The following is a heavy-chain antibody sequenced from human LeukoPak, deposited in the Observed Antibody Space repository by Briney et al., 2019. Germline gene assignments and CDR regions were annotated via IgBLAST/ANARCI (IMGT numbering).Heavy chain of an antibody. V-gene: IGHV3-30*18. Sequence: GRSLRLSCAASGFTFSSYGMHWVRQAPGKGLEWVAVISYDGSNKYYADSVKGRFTISRDRARNSLYLQMDSLRPEDTALYYCAKDTGGNGAYFYAMDVWGQGTSVTVSS. D-gene: IGHD4-23*01. J-gene: IGHJ6*02. CDR2: ISYDGSNK. CDR1: GFTFSSYG. CDR3: AKDTGGNGAYFYAMDV.